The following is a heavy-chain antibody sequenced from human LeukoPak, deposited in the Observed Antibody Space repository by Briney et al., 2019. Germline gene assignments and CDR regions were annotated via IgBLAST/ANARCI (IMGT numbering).Heavy chain of an antibody. D-gene: IGHD4-17*01. Sequence: SETLSLTCTVSGGSISSGGYYWSWIRQHPGKGLEWIGYIYYSGGTYYNPSLKSRVTISVDTSKNQFSLKLSSVTAADTAVYYCARDGSVTTSGMDVWGQGPRSPSP. J-gene: IGHJ6*02. V-gene: IGHV4-31*03. CDR2: IYYSGGT. CDR1: GGSISSGGYY. CDR3: ARDGSVTTSGMDV.